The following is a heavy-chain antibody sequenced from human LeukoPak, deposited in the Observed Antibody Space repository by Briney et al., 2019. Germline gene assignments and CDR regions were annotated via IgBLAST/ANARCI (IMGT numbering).Heavy chain of an antibody. CDR1: GFTFSNYA. Sequence: GGSLRLSCAASGFTFSNYAMNWVRQAPGKGLEGVSTISGSGGSTYYTDSVKGRFTISRDNSKNTLYLQMNSLRAEDTAVYYCAKQSGYRYGPFDYWGQGTLVTVSS. J-gene: IGHJ4*02. D-gene: IGHD5-18*01. CDR3: AKQSGYRYGPFDY. V-gene: IGHV3-23*01. CDR2: ISGSGGST.